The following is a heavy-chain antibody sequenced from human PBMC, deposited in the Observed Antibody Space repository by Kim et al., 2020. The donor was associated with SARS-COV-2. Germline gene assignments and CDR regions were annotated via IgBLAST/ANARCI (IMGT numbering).Heavy chain of an antibody. V-gene: IGHV3-74*01. D-gene: IGHD6-19*01. Sequence: SYADSVKGRFTISRDNAKNTLYLQMNSLRAEDTAVYYCARWDSSGWNFDYWGQGTLVTVSS. CDR3: ARWDSSGWNFDY. J-gene: IGHJ4*02.